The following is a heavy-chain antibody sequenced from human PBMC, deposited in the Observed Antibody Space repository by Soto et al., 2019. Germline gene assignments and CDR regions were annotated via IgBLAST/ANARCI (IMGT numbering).Heavy chain of an antibody. CDR3: AKDYSTVTTDPLSLVLFDY. CDR1: GFTFISYA. Sequence: GGSLRLSCAASGFTFISYAMSWVRQAPGKGLEWVSIITSDGRTYYADSVKGRFTISRDNSKNTVYLQMNSLRAEDTAVYYCAKDYSTVTTDPLSLVLFDYWRQLALVTVSS. CDR2: ITSDGRT. J-gene: IGHJ4*02. V-gene: IGHV3-23*01. D-gene: IGHD4-17*01.